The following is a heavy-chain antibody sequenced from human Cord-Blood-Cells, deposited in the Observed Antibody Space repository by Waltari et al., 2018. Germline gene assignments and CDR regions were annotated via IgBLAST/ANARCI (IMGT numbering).Heavy chain of an antibody. Sequence: QVQLQQWGAGLLKPSETLSLTCAVYGGSFSGYYWSWIRQPPGKGLEWIGEINNSGSTNYNPSLKSRVTISVDTSKNQFSLKLSSVTAADTAVYYCARVDYRTIAAAGSDYWGQGTLVTVSS. CDR3: ARVDYRTIAAAGSDY. CDR1: GGSFSGYY. CDR2: INNSGST. J-gene: IGHJ4*02. D-gene: IGHD6-13*01. V-gene: IGHV4-34*01.